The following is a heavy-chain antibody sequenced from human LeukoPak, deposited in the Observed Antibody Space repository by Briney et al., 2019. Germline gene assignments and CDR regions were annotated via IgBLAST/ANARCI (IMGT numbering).Heavy chain of an antibody. CDR3: AREARYYYDSSGYYPYFDY. V-gene: IGHV4-34*01. D-gene: IGHD3-22*01. Sequence: PSETLSLTRAVYGGSFNNYYWTWIRQCPGKGLEWIGEINHSGSTNYNPSLKSRVTISVDTSKNQFSLKLSSVTAADTAVYYCAREARYYYDSSGYYPYFDYWGQGTLVTVSS. J-gene: IGHJ4*02. CDR2: INHSGST. CDR1: GGSFNNYY.